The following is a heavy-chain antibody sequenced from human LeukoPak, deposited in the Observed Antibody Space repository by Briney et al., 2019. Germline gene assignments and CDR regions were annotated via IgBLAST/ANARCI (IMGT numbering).Heavy chain of an antibody. D-gene: IGHD3-3*01. V-gene: IGHV4-4*07. CDR1: GGSISSYY. J-gene: IGHJ3*02. CDR2: IYTSGST. CDR3: ARTYLEWLFFDAFDI. Sequence: SETLSLTCTVSGGSISSYYRSWIRQPAGKGLEWIGRIYTSGSTNYNPSLKSRVTMSVDTSKNQFSLKLSSVTAADTAVYYCARTYLEWLFFDAFDIWGQGTMVTVSS.